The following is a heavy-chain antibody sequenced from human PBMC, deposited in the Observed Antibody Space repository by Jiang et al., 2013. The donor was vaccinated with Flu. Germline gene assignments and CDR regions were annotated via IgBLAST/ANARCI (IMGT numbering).Heavy chain of an antibody. CDR3: AKGRSGSSISCYNY. V-gene: IGHV3-23*01. D-gene: IGHD2-2*02. CDR2: ISGSDAIT. J-gene: IGHJ4*02. Sequence: QAPGTGLEWVSGISGSDAITYYADSVKGRFTISRDNSKNTLYLQMNSLRAEDTAVYYCAKGRSGSSISCYNYWGQGTLVTVSS.